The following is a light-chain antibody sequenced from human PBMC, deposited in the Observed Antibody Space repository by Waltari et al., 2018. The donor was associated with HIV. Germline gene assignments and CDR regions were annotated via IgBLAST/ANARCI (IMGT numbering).Light chain of an antibody. J-gene: IGLJ2*01. CDR1: KLAATKS. V-gene: IGLV3-21*02. CDR2: DDR. CDR3: QVWDGRGDPVR. Sequence: SYVLTQPPSVSVAPGQTARITCGGNKLAATKSVHWYRLNPGQAPVVVIYDDRDRPSGIPDRFSGSSSGDTATLTISRAEAGDEADYYCQVWDGRGDPVRFGGGTKLAVV.